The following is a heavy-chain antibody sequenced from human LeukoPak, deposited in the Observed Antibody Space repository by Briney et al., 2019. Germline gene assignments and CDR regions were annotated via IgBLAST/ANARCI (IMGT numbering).Heavy chain of an antibody. CDR3: AREGPNQDLDY. D-gene: IGHD1-14*01. CDR2: IGGSSTSI. V-gene: IGHV3-21*01. CDR1: GFTFSRYS. J-gene: IGHJ4*02. Sequence: PGGSLRLSRAASGFTFSRYSMNWVRQAPGKGLEWVSSIGGSSTSIYYADSVKGRFTISRDNAKNSLYLHMNSLRAEDTAVYYCAREGPNQDLDYWGQGALVTVSS.